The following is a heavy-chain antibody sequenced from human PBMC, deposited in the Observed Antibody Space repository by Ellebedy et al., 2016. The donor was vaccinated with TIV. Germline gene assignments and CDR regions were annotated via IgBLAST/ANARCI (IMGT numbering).Heavy chain of an antibody. D-gene: IGHD1-1*01. J-gene: IGHJ4*02. CDR3: AKERDPLASTSFDS. Sequence: GESLKISCATSGFTFSHYGMQWVRQAPGEGLEWVAVIAHDGSVIHYADSVKGRFTISRDNSKNTLSLQMYSLRPEDTAVYYCAKERDPLASTSFDSWGQGNLVNVSS. CDR1: GFTFSHYG. CDR2: IAHDGSVI. V-gene: IGHV3-30*18.